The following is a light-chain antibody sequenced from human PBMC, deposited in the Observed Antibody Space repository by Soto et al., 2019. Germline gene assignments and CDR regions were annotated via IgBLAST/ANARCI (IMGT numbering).Light chain of an antibody. J-gene: IGLJ3*02. CDR1: SSNIGSKT. Sequence: QSVLTQPLSASGTPGQRVTISCSGSSSNIGSKTVNWFQQLPGTAPKLLIYSNNQRPSGVPDRFSGSKSGTSASLAINGLQSEDEADYYCAAWDDRLSSWVFGGGTKLTVL. CDR2: SNN. CDR3: AAWDDRLSSWV. V-gene: IGLV1-44*01.